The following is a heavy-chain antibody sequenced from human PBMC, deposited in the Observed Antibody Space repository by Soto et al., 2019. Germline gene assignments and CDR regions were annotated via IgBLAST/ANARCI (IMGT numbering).Heavy chain of an antibody. J-gene: IGHJ6*02. CDR1: GDSIGRFY. V-gene: IGHV4-4*07. Sequence: PSETRSLTCNVSGDSIGRFYWSWIRQSADKGLEWIGRVYSTGGTAYNPALKGRVTISLDRSNNHVSLEMNSVTAADTAVYFCARDLSGTGLDIWGRGTRVTVSS. D-gene: IGHD1-26*01. CDR3: ARDLSGTGLDI. CDR2: VYSTGGT.